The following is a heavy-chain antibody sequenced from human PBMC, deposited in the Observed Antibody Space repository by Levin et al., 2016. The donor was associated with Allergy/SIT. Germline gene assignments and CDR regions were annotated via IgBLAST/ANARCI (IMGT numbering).Heavy chain of an antibody. J-gene: IGHJ4*02. CDR3: AKWAYDYGYWRYYFDY. D-gene: IGHD4-17*01. CDR1: GFTFSSYA. V-gene: IGHV3-23*01. Sequence: GGSLRLSCAASGFTFSSYAMSWVRQAPGKGLEWVSAISGSGGSTYYADSVKGRFTISRDNSKNTLFLQMNTLVAEHTAIYYCAKWAYDYGYWRYYFDYLGQGTLVTVSS. CDR2: ISGSGGST.